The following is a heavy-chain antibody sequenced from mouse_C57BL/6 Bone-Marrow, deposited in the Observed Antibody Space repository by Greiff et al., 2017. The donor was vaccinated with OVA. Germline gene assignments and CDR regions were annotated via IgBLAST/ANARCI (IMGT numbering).Heavy chain of an antibody. CDR2: ISSGSSTI. CDR3: ARPEYGNLAWFAY. CDR1: GFTFSDYG. D-gene: IGHD2-10*02. Sequence: EVQGVESGGGLVKPGGSLKLSCAASGFTFSDYGMHWVRQAPEKGLEWVAYISSGSSTIYYADTVKGRFTISRDNAKNTLFLQMTSLRSEDTAMYYCARPEYGNLAWFAYWGQGTLVTVSA. V-gene: IGHV5-17*01. J-gene: IGHJ3*01.